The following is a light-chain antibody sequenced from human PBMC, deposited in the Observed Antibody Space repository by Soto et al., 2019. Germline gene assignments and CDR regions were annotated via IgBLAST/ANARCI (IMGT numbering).Light chain of an antibody. J-gene: IGLJ1*01. CDR3: CSYAGGRSPYV. Sequence: LTQPASVSGSPGQSITISCTGTTSDVGSYDPVSWYQQHPGKAPKIMIYEVSKRPSGDSNRFSGSKSGNTASLTISGLQAEDEADYYCCSYAGGRSPYVFGTGTKVTVL. CDR1: TSDVGSYDP. V-gene: IGLV2-23*02. CDR2: EVS.